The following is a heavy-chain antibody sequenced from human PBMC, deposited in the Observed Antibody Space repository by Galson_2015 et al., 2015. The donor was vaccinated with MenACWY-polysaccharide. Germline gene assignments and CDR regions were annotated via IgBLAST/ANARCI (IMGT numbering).Heavy chain of an antibody. CDR2: ISTNNGNP. D-gene: IGHD2-8*01. J-gene: IGHJ5*02. CDR1: GYTFTSYS. Sequence: SVKVSCKASGYTFTSYSMNWVRQAPGQGLEWMGWISTNNGNPTYAQGFTGRFVFSLDTSVSTAYLQISSLKAEDTAVYYCARDQLYCTNGVCFEGSGWFDPWGQGTLVTVSS. V-gene: IGHV7-4-1*02. CDR3: ARDQLYCTNGVCFEGSGWFDP.